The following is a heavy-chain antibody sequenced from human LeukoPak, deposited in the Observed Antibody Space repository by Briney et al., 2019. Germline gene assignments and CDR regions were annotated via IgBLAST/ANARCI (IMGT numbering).Heavy chain of an antibody. CDR3: ARFKSPYDILTGYYDY. D-gene: IGHD3-9*01. CDR2: VLYSGST. V-gene: IGHV4-61*01. CDR1: GGSVSSGSYY. J-gene: IGHJ4*02. Sequence: SETLSLTCTVSGGSVSSGSYYWSWIRQPPGKGLEWIGSVLYSGSTNYNPSLKIRVTISVDTSKNQFSLNLSSVTAADTAVYYCARFKSPYDILTGYYDYWGQGTLVTVSS.